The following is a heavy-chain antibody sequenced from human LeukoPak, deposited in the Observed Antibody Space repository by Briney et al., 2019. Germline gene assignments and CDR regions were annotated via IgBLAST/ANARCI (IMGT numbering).Heavy chain of an antibody. CDR3: AHSSGYYYVYGY. CDR1: GGSFSGYY. J-gene: IGHJ4*02. CDR2: INHSGST. V-gene: IGHV4-34*01. D-gene: IGHD3-22*01. Sequence: NPSETLSLTCAVYGGSFSGYYWSWIRQPPGKGLEWIGEINHSGSTNYNPSLKSRVTISVDTSKNQFSLKLSSVTAADTAVYYCAHSSGYYYVYGYWGQGTLVTVSS.